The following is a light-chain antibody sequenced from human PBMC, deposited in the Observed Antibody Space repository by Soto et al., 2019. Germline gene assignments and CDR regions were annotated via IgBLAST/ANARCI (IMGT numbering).Light chain of an antibody. Sequence: DIQMTPSPSSLSASVGDRVTITFRASQSIGSYLNWYQQKPGKAPKVLIYDASNLESGVPSRFSGFRSGTEFTLTISSLQPDDFATYYCQHYGGMWTFGQGTKVDIK. V-gene: IGKV1-39*01. CDR3: QHYGGMWT. CDR2: DAS. J-gene: IGKJ1*01. CDR1: QSIGSY.